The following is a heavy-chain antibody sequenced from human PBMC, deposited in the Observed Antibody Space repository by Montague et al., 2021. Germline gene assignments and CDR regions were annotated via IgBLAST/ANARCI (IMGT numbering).Heavy chain of an antibody. CDR2: MFYTGAT. D-gene: IGHD3-10*01. CDR1: SGYIFNSH. V-gene: IGHV4-59*08. J-gene: IGHJ5*02. Sequence: SETLSLTCAVSSGYIFNSHWCWVRQPPGKGLEWLGSMFYTGATSYNPSLKSRVTMSIDTSTKQFSLKLSFVTAADTAVYYCAMPDYFGPGTYYTGFDPWGQGILVTVSS. CDR3: AMPDYFGPGTYYTGFDP.